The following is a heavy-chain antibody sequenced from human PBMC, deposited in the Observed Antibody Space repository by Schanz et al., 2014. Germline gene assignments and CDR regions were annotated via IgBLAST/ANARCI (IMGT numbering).Heavy chain of an antibody. Sequence: VQLVESGGGLAQPGGSLRLSCAASGFTFNFYGIHWVRQAPGKGLEWVTVISYDGSNKYYADSVKGRFTISRDNAKNSLYLQMNSLRAEDTAVYYCARGPSQGYSYGHNIGAYYYGMDVWGQGTTVTVSS. CDR2: ISYDGSNK. CDR1: GFTFNFYG. CDR3: ARGPSQGYSYGHNIGAYYYGMDV. J-gene: IGHJ6*02. V-gene: IGHV3-30*03. D-gene: IGHD5-18*01.